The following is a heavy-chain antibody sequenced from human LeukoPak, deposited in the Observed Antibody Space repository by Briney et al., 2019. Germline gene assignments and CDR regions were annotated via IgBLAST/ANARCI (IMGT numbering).Heavy chain of an antibody. CDR1: GFTFSDYY. Sequence: GGSLRLSCAASGFTFSDYYMSWIRQAPGKGLEWVSYISSSGSTIYYADSVKGRFTISRDNAKNSLYLQMNSLRAKGTAVYYCARAGRARWHYYFDYWGQGTLVTVSS. CDR3: ARAGRARWHYYFDY. J-gene: IGHJ4*02. D-gene: IGHD1-26*01. CDR2: ISSSGSTI. V-gene: IGHV3-11*01.